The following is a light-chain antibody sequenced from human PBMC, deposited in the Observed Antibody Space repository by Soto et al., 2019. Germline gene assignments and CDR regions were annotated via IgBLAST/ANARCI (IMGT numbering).Light chain of an antibody. Sequence: DIQMTQSPSTLSTSVGDSVTITCRASESIDSWLAWHQQKPGRAPKLLISKASSLESGVPSRFSGSGSGTEFNLTISSLKRDDFATYYCQQYNSYRALGQGTKVDI. CDR3: QQYNSYRA. CDR2: KAS. J-gene: IGKJ1*01. V-gene: IGKV1-5*03. CDR1: ESIDSW.